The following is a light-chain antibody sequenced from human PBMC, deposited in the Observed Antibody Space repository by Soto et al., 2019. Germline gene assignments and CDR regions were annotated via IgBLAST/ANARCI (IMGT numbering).Light chain of an antibody. CDR1: QSFSSY. V-gene: IGKV3-20*01. CDR3: QQYGSSFWT. J-gene: IGKJ1*01. CDR2: GAS. Sequence: EIVLTQSPGTLSLSPGERATLSCRASQSFSSYLAWYQQKPGQAPRLLIYGASSRATDIPDRFSGSGSGTDFTLTISTLEPEDSAVYYCQQYGSSFWTFGQGTKVDIK.